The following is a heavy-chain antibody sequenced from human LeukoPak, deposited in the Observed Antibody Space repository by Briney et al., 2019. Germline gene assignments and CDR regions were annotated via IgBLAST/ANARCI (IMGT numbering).Heavy chain of an antibody. D-gene: IGHD3-3*01. J-gene: IGHJ4*02. Sequence: GGSLRLSCAASGFMFSSYGMHWVRQAPGKGLEWVAFIRYDGSNKYYADSVKGRFTISRDNSKNTLYLQMNSLRAEDTAVYYCAKDRGVFGVAYSLDYWGQGTLVTVSS. CDR3: AKDRGVFGVAYSLDY. CDR2: IRYDGSNK. V-gene: IGHV3-30*02. CDR1: GFMFSSYG.